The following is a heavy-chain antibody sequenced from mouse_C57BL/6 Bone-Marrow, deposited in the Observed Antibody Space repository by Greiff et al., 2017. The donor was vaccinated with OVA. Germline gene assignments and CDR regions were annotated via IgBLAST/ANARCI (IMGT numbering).Heavy chain of an antibody. J-gene: IGHJ3*01. CDR1: EYEFPSHD. D-gene: IGHD2-12*01. V-gene: IGHV5-2*01. Sequence: EVQGVESGGGLVQPGESLKLSCEANEYEFPSHDMSWVRKTPEKRLELVAAINSDGGSTYYPDTMERRFIISGDNTKKDLYLQMSRLRSEDTALYYCARHGPYSRFAYWGQGTLVTVSA. CDR2: INSDGGST. CDR3: ARHGPYSRFAY.